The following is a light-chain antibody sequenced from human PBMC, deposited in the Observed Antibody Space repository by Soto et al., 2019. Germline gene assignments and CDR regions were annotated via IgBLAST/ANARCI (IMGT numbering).Light chain of an antibody. CDR1: SSDVGGYNY. J-gene: IGLJ3*02. V-gene: IGLV2-14*01. CDR3: SSYTSSSTRV. CDR2: EVS. Sequence: QSVLTQPASVSGSPGQSITISCTGTSSDVGGYNYVSWYQQHPGKAPKLMIYEVSNRPSGVSNRFSGSKSGNPASLTISGLQAEDEADYYCSSYTSSSTRVFGGGTKVTVL.